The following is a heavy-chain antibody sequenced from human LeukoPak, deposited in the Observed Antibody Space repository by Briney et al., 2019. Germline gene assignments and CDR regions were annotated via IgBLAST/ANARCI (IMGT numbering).Heavy chain of an antibody. CDR2: INHSGST. Sequence: PSETLSLTCAVYGGSFSGYYWSWIRQPPGKGLEWIGEINHSGSTNYNPSLKSRVTISVDTSKNQFSLKLSSVTAADTAVYYCARDNPSIGTHYYYGMDVWGQGTTVTVSS. CDR1: GGSFSGYY. D-gene: IGHD1-14*01. V-gene: IGHV4-34*01. J-gene: IGHJ6*02. CDR3: ARDNPSIGTHYYYGMDV.